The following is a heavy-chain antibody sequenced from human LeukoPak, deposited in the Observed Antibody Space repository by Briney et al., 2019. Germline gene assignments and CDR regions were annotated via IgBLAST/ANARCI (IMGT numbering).Heavy chain of an antibody. CDR3: AKAQTGVASTVTSFDY. Sequence: GGSLRLSCAASGFTFSSYAMHWVRQAPGKGLEWVAVISYDGSNKYYADSVKGRFTISRDNSKNTLYLQMNSLRAEDTALYYCAKAQTGVASTVTSFDYWGQGTLVTVSS. J-gene: IGHJ4*02. CDR2: ISYDGSNK. CDR1: GFTFSSYA. V-gene: IGHV3-30-3*01. D-gene: IGHD4-17*01.